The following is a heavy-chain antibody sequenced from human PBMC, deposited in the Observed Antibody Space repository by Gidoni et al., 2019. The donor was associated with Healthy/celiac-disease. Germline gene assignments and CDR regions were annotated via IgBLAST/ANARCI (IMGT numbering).Heavy chain of an antibody. CDR2: INPNSGGT. CDR1: GYTFTGYY. CDR3: ASGGYYDSSGYYDAYGAGFDI. D-gene: IGHD3-22*01. V-gene: IGHV1-2*02. J-gene: IGHJ3*02. Sequence: QVQLVQSGAEVKKPGASVKVSCKASGYTFTGYYMPWVRQAPGQGLEWMGWINPNSGGTNYAQKFQGRVTMTRDTSISTAYMELSRLRSDDTAVYYCASGGYYDSSGYYDAYGAGFDIWGQGTMVTVSS.